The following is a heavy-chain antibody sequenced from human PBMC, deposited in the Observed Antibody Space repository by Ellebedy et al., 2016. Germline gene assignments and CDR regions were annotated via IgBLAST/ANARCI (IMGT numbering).Heavy chain of an antibody. V-gene: IGHV3-23*01. J-gene: IGHJ4*02. Sequence: GGSLRLXCEVSGLSIRTYWMSWVRQAPGKGLEWVSAISGSGGSTYYADSVKGRFTISRDNSKNTLYLQMNSLRAEDTAVYYCAKDRVAAAGISCYWGQGTLVTVSS. CDR2: ISGSGGST. CDR1: GLSIRTYW. CDR3: AKDRVAAAGISCY. D-gene: IGHD6-13*01.